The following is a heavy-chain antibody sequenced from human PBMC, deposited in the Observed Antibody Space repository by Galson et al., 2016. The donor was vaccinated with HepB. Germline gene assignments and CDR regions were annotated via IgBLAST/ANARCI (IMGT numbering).Heavy chain of an antibody. CDR2: IYHRGDT. V-gene: IGHV4-4*08. Sequence: ETLSLTCNVSGDSIISYYWSWIRQAPGKRLEWIGFIYHRGDTNYNPSLRGRVTISVEKAKDQFPLRLTSATAADTAVYYCAKVWGYCSGVRCQRVDYYYGFNAWGRGTMVTVSS. CDR1: GDSIISYY. CDR3: AKVWGYCSGVRCQRVDYYYGFNA. D-gene: IGHD2-15*01. J-gene: IGHJ6*01.